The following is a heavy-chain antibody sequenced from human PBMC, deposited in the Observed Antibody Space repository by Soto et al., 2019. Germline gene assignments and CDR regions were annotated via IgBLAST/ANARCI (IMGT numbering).Heavy chain of an antibody. CDR3: AKEGGSRWYLSETYFDY. J-gene: IGHJ4*02. CDR2: LSGSGGST. D-gene: IGHD6-19*01. Sequence: EVQLLESGGGLVQPGGSLRLSCAASGFTFSSYAMSWVRQAPGKGLEWVAALSGSGGSTYYADSVKGRFTISRDNSKNTLSLQMNSLRAEDTAVYYCAKEGGSRWYLSETYFDYLGQGPLVTVAS. CDR1: GFTFSSYA. V-gene: IGHV3-23*01.